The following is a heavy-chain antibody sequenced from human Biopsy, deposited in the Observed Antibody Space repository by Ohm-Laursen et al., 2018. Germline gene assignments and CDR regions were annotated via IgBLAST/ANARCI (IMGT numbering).Heavy chain of an antibody. J-gene: IGHJ2*01. CDR1: GGSISSYY. V-gene: IGHV4-59*08. CDR2: ISYTGST. CDR3: ARHAPSYSGSYWRYFDL. Sequence: PSDTLSLTCTVSGGSISSYYWSWIRQPPGKGLEWIGSISYTGSTHDNPSLTSRVTISVDTSMNHLSLRLTSVTAADTAVYYCARHAPSYSGSYWRYFDLWGRGSPVTVPS. D-gene: IGHD1-26*01.